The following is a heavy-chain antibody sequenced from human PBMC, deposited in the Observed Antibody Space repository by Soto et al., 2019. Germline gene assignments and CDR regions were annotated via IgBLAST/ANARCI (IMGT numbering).Heavy chain of an antibody. D-gene: IGHD3-10*01. V-gene: IGHV2-26*01. CDR3: ARIPYYGSGTYPFDS. CDR1: GFSLSTARVG. CDR2: IFSNDEK. Sequence: QVTLKESGPVLVKPTETLTLTCTVSGFSLSTARVGVSWIRQPPGKALEWLAHIFSNDEKSYSTSLKSRLSISRDTSKNQVVLTMTIVDPLDTATCFCARIPYYGSGTYPFDSWGQGTQVTVSS. J-gene: IGHJ4*02.